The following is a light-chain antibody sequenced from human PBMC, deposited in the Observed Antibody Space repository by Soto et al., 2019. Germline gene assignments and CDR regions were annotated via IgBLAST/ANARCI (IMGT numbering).Light chain of an antibody. Sequence: SVWTRSPGTLSLSPGERATISCRASQSVTSSYLAWYQQNPGQPPLLLIYGASSRTTGIPDRISGTGYGRDLALTNSKLEPEEFAMSYGPLYGSPPITFGHGTRLEIK. CDR3: PLYGSPPIT. V-gene: IGKV3-20*01. CDR2: GAS. CDR1: QSVTSSY. J-gene: IGKJ5*01.